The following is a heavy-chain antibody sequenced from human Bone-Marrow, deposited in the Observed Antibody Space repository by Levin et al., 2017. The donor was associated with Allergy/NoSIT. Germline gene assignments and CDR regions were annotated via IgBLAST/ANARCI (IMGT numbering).Heavy chain of an antibody. Sequence: PGGSLRLSCAASGFSFNGHSMNWVRQAPGKGLEWVASISVITGNAYYSDSVRGRFTISRDNAMNSLYLQMNSLRADDTAVYYCAGERYSVGALVHFDYWGQGTLVTVSS. CDR3: AGERYSVGALVHFDY. CDR2: ISVITGNA. CDR1: GFSFNGHS. J-gene: IGHJ4*02. V-gene: IGHV3-21*01. D-gene: IGHD1-26*01.